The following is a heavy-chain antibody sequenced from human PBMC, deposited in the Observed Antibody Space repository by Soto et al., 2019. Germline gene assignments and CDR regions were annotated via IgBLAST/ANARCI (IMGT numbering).Heavy chain of an antibody. CDR1: GFTFSNYW. CDR2: IKEDGSEK. CDR3: SRDVVVVAKALIY. J-gene: IGHJ4*02. V-gene: IGHV3-7*01. D-gene: IGHD2-15*01. Sequence: PGGSLRLSCAASGFTFSNYWMTWVRQAPGKGLEWVANIKEDGSEKHYVDSVKGRFTISRDNAKNSLYLQMNSLRVEDTAVYFCSRDVVVVAKALIYWGQGALDTVSS.